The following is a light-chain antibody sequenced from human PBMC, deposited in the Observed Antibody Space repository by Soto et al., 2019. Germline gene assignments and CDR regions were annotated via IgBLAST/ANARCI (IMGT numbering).Light chain of an antibody. V-gene: IGKV3-20*01. CDR1: QSVSSSH. CDR3: QQYGGSPLYT. J-gene: IGKJ2*01. Sequence: DIVLTQSPGTLSLSPGEGATLSCRASQSVSSSHLAWYQPKPGQAPRLVIYGASSRATGIPDRFSGSGSGTDFTLTISRLEPEDFAVYYWQQYGGSPLYTFGQGTTLEIK. CDR2: GAS.